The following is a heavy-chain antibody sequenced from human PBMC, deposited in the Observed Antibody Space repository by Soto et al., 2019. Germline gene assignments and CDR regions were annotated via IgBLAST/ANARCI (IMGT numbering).Heavy chain of an antibody. V-gene: IGHV1-69*13. J-gene: IGHJ3*02. D-gene: IGHD3-16*01. CDR1: GGTFSSYA. Sequence: PVKLSSKASGGTFSSYAISWVRQAPGQGLEWMGGIIPIFGTANYAQKFQGRVTITADESTSTAYMELSSLRSEDTAVYYCAGYGGGDDAFDIWGQGTMVTV. CDR3: AGYGGGDDAFDI. CDR2: IIPIFGTA.